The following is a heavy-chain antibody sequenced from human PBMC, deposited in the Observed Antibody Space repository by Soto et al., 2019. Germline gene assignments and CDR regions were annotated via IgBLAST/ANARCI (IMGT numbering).Heavy chain of an antibody. V-gene: IGHV3-21*01. CDR3: AKPEQVVAADPFDF. D-gene: IGHD2-15*01. CDR2: ISSSSSYI. Sequence: GGSLRLSCAASGFTFSSYSMNWVRQAPGKGLEWVSSISSSSSYIYYADSVKGRFTISRDNAKNSLYLQMNSLRAEDTAVYYCAKPEQVVAADPFDFWGQGTLVTVSS. CDR1: GFTFSSYS. J-gene: IGHJ4*02.